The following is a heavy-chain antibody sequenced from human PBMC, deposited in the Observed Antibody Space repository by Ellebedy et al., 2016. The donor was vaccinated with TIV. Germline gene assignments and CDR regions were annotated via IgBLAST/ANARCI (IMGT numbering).Heavy chain of an antibody. D-gene: IGHD3-10*01. CDR2: IIPIFGTA. J-gene: IGHJ6*02. V-gene: IGHV1-69*13. CDR3: ASPVGFGELLSLYYYGMDV. Sequence: SVKVSCXASGGTFSSYAISWVRQAPGQGLEWMGGIIPIFGTANYAQKFQGRVTITADESTSTAYMELSSLRSEDTAVYYCASPVGFGELLSLYYYGMDVWGQGTTVTVSS. CDR1: GGTFSSYA.